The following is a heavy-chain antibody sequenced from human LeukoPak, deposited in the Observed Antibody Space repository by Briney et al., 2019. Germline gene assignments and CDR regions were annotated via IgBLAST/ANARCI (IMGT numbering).Heavy chain of an antibody. CDR2: INAGNGNT. Sequence: GASVKVSCKASGHTFTSYAMHWVRQAPGQRLEWMGWINAGNGNTKYSQKFQGRVTITRDTSASTAYMELSSLRSEDTAVYYCARTLGDFDWFEFWGQGTLVTVSS. CDR3: ARTLGDFDWFEF. D-gene: IGHD3-9*01. J-gene: IGHJ4*02. V-gene: IGHV1-3*01. CDR1: GHTFTSYA.